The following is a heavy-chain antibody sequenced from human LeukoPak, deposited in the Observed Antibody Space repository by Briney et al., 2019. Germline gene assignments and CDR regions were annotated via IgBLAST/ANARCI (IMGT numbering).Heavy chain of an antibody. CDR2: INPNSGGT. CDR1: GYTFTGYY. D-gene: IGHD6-19*01. J-gene: IGHJ4*02. CDR3: ARSVVAGSGNFDY. Sequence: GASVNVSCKASGYTFTGYYMHWVRQAPGQGLEWMGWINPNSGGTKTAQTFQGRVTMTRDTSISTAYMELSRLRSDDTAVYFCARSVVAGSGNFDYWGQGTLVTVSS. V-gene: IGHV1-2*02.